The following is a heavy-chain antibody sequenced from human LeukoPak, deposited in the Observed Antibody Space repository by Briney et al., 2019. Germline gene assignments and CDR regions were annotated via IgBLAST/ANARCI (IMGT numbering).Heavy chain of an antibody. V-gene: IGHV1-46*01. J-gene: IGHJ4*02. Sequence: GASVTVSCKASGYTFTSYYMHWVRQAPGQGLEWMGIINPSGGSTSYAQKFQGRVTMTRDTSTSTVYTELSSLRSEDTAVYYCARDRSGPFDYWGQGTLVTVSS. CDR1: GYTFTSYY. D-gene: IGHD6-25*01. CDR2: INPSGGST. CDR3: ARDRSGPFDY.